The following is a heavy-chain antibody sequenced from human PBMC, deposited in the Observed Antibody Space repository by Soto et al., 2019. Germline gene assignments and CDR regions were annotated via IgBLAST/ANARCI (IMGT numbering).Heavy chain of an antibody. D-gene: IGHD4-17*01. Sequence: SETLSLTCTVSGGSISSSSNRWGWIRQPPGKGLEWIGNIYYSENTYYNPSLKSRVTISVDTSKNQFSLRLTSVTAADTAVYYCATHPPYGPLDHWGQATLVTVSS. V-gene: IGHV4-39*01. CDR1: GGSISSSSNR. J-gene: IGHJ4*02. CDR2: IYYSENT. CDR3: ATHPPYGPLDH.